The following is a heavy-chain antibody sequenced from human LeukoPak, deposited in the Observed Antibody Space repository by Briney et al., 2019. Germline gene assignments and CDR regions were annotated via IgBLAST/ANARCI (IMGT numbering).Heavy chain of an antibody. J-gene: IGHJ4*02. CDR2: IIPIFGTA. Sequence: GASVKVSCKASGGTFSSYAISWVRQAPGQGLEWMGGIIPIFGTANYAQKFQGRVTITTDESTSTAYMELSSLRSEDTAVYYCARCILTGTTLYYFDYWGQGTLVTVSS. V-gene: IGHV1-69*05. CDR3: ARCILTGTTLYYFDY. CDR1: GGTFSSYA. D-gene: IGHD1-7*01.